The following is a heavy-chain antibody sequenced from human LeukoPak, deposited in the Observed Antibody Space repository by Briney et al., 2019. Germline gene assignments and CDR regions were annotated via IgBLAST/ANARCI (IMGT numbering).Heavy chain of an antibody. CDR1: GYSFTSYW. D-gene: IGHD1-20*01. Sequence: GESLKISCKGSGYSFTSYWIGWVRQMPGKGLEWMGIIYPADSDTRYSPSFQGQVTISADKSINLAYLQWSSLKASDTAMYFCASAGITAAFDVWGQGTVVSVSS. J-gene: IGHJ3*01. CDR3: ASAGITAAFDV. V-gene: IGHV5-51*01. CDR2: IYPADSDT.